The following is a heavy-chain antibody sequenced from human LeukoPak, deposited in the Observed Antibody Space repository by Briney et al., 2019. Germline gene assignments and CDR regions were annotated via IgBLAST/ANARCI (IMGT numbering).Heavy chain of an antibody. V-gene: IGHV4-34*01. CDR2: INHSGST. CDR3: AREDSSGSYAFDI. CDR1: GGSFSGYY. J-gene: IGHJ3*02. D-gene: IGHD3-22*01. Sequence: SETLSLTCAVYGGSFSGYYWSWIRQPPGKGLEWIGEINHSGSTNYNPSLKSRVTISVDTSKNQFSLKLSSVTAADTAVYYCAREDSSGSYAFDIWGQGTMVTVSS.